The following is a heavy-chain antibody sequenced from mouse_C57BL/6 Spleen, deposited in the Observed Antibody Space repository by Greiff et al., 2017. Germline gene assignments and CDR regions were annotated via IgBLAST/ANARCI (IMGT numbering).Heavy chain of an antibody. J-gene: IGHJ4*01. CDR3: AREARRGGYAMDY. V-gene: IGHV5-17*01. CDR2: ISSGSSTI. CDR1: GFTFSDYG. D-gene: IGHD2-14*01. Sequence: EVKVVESGGGLVKPGGSLKLSCAASGFTFSDYGMHWVRQAPEKGLEWVAYISSGSSTIYYADTVKGRFTISRDNAKNTLFLQMTSLRSEDTAMYYCAREARRGGYAMDYWGQGTSVTVSS.